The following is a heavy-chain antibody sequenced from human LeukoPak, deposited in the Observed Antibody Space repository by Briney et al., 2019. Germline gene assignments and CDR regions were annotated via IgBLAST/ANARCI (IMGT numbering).Heavy chain of an antibody. J-gene: IGHJ4*02. V-gene: IGHV4-39*07. CDR3: ARGLGAPYSSSWYSDY. Sequence: PSETLSLTCTVSGGSISSSSYYWSWIRQPPGKGLEWIGEINHSGSTNYNPSLKSRVTISVDTSKNQFSLKLSSVTAADTAVYYCARGLGAPYSSSWYSDYWGQGTLVTVSS. D-gene: IGHD6-13*01. CDR1: GGSISSSSYY. CDR2: INHSGST.